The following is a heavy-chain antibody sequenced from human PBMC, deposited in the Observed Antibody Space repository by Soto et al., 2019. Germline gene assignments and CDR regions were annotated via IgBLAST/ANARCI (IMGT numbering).Heavy chain of an antibody. J-gene: IGHJ2*01. D-gene: IGHD4-17*01. V-gene: IGHV3-7*01. Sequence: GGSLRLSCAASGFTFSSYWMSWVRQAAGKGVEWVANIKQDGSEKYYVDSVKGRFTISRDNAKNSLYLQMNSLRAEDTAVYYCARGPDSYGDYYARWYFDLWGRGTLVTVSS. CDR1: GFTFSSYW. CDR2: IKQDGSEK. CDR3: ARGPDSYGDYYARWYFDL.